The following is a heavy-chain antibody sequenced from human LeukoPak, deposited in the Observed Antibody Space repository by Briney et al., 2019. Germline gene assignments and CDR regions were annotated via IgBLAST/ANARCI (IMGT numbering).Heavy chain of an antibody. CDR2: ISGSGGST. Sequence: PGGSLRLSCAASGFTFSSYAMSWVRQAPGKGLEWVSAISGSGGSTYYADSVKGRFTISRDNSKNTLYLQMNSLRAEDTAVYYCATPGVLRFLEWLPNPFDYWGQGTLVTVSS. D-gene: IGHD3-3*01. CDR3: ATPGVLRFLEWLPNPFDY. CDR1: GFTFSSYA. V-gene: IGHV3-23*01. J-gene: IGHJ4*02.